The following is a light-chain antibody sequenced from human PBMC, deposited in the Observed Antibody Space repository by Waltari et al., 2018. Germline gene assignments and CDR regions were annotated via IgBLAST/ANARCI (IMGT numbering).Light chain of an antibody. CDR1: QSINTY. Sequence: DIQMTQSPSSLSASVGDSVTITCRASQSINTYLNWYQQKPGKAPELLIYAASSLQSGVPSAFSGSGSGTDFTLTISSLQPEDFATYFCQQYHTYPWTFGQGTKVEI. CDR3: QQYHTYPWT. J-gene: IGKJ1*01. CDR2: AAS. V-gene: IGKV1-39*01.